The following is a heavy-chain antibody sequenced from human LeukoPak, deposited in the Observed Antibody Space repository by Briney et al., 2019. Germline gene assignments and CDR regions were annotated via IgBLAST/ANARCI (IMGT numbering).Heavy chain of an antibody. CDR1: GYPFTTYG. J-gene: IGHJ4*02. V-gene: IGHV1-18*01. CDR2: ISGYNGNT. D-gene: IGHD3-9*01. CDR3: ARAWSDYDILTGSYTGPFDY. Sequence: ASVKASCKASGYPFTTYGISWVRQAPGQGLEWMGWISGYNGNTNYAQKLQGRVTMTTDTSTSTAYMELRSLRSDDTAVYYCARAWSDYDILTGSYTGPFDYWGQGTLVTVSS.